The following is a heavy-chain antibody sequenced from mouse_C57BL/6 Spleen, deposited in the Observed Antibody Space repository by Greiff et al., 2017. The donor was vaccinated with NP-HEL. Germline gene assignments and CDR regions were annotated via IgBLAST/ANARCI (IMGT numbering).Heavy chain of an antibody. D-gene: IGHD2-3*01. CDR3: ARRGYD. CDR2: IDPSDSYT. CDR1: GYTFTSYW. V-gene: IGHV1-59*01. Sequence: QVQLQQPGAELVRPGTSVKLSCKASGYTFTSYWMHWVKQRPGQGLEWIGVIDPSDSYTNYNQKFKGKATLTVDTSSSTAYMQLSRLTSEDSAVYYCARRGYDWGQGTSVTVSS. J-gene: IGHJ4*01.